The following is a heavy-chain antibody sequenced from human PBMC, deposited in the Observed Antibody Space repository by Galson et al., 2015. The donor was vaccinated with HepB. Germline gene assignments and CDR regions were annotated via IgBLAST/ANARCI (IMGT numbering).Heavy chain of an antibody. Sequence: LRLSCAASGFAFSRYTMHWVRQAPGKGLEWVALISYDGNIEYYADSVKGRFTISRDNSKNTLYLQMNSLRAEDTAVYFCARVISDSYFDYWGQGSLVTVSS. V-gene: IGHV3-30*04. D-gene: IGHD2/OR15-2a*01. CDR3: ARVISDSYFDY. CDR2: ISYDGNIE. CDR1: GFAFSRYT. J-gene: IGHJ4*02.